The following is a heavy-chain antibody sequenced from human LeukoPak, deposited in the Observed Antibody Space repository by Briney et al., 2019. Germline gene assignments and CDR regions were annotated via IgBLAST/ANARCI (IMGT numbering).Heavy chain of an antibody. J-gene: IGHJ3*02. CDR3: ARGGDSSGYFHESFAFDI. V-gene: IGHV3-30-3*01. CDR2: ISYDGSNK. D-gene: IGHD3-22*01. Sequence: PGGSLRRSCAASGFTFSSYARHWVGQAPGKGLEWVAVISYDGSNKYYADSVKGRFTISRDNSKNTLYLQMNSLRAEDTAVYYCARGGDSSGYFHESFAFDIWGEGKMVTVSS. CDR1: GFTFSSYA.